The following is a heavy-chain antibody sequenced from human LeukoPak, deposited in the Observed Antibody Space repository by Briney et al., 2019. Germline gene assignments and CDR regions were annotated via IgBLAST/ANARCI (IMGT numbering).Heavy chain of an antibody. V-gene: IGHV3-21*01. CDR3: ARDRRTPLAVAGTGWFDP. D-gene: IGHD6-19*01. Sequence: GGSLRLSXAASGFTFSSYSMNWVRQAPGKGLEWVSSISSSSSYIYYADSVKGRFTISRDNAKNSLYLQMNSLRAEDTAVYYCARDRRTPLAVAGTGWFDPWGQGTLVTVSS. J-gene: IGHJ5*02. CDR2: ISSSSSYI. CDR1: GFTFSSYS.